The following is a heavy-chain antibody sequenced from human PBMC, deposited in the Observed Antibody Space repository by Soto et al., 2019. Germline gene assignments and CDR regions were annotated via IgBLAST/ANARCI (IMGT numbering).Heavy chain of an antibody. Sequence: PGGSLRLSCSASGFTFSTYAMHWVRQAPGKGLEYVSAISNNGGSTYYADSVKGRFTISRDNSKNTLYLQMSSLRTADTAIYYCLKGGITMVRGVLFAYWGQGT. CDR3: LKGGITMVRGVLFAY. V-gene: IGHV3-64D*06. J-gene: IGHJ4*02. CDR1: GFTFSTYA. D-gene: IGHD3-10*01. CDR2: ISNNGGST.